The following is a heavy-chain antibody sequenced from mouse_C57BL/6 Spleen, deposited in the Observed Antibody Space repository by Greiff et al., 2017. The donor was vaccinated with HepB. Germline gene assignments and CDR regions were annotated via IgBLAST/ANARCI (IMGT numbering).Heavy chain of an antibody. CDR3: ARSEYSNYVDYAMDY. D-gene: IGHD2-5*01. Sequence: VHVKQSGPELVKPGASVKISCKASGYSFTDYNMNWVKQSNGKSLEWIGVINPNYGTTSYNQKFKGKATLTVDQSSSTAYMQLNSLTSEDSAVYYCARSEYSNYVDYAMDYWGQGTSVTVSS. CDR2: INPNYGTT. CDR1: GYSFTDYN. J-gene: IGHJ4*01. V-gene: IGHV1-39*01.